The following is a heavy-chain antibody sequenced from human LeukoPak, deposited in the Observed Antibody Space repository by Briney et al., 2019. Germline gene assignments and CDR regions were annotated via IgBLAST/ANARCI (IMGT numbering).Heavy chain of an antibody. V-gene: IGHV3-7*02. CDR2: IKQDGSET. D-gene: IGHD5-12*01. CDR1: EFTFSGCW. J-gene: IGHJ4*02. CDR3: ARAQWRRPDY. Sequence: GGSLRLSCAASEFTFSGCWMSWFRQAPGKGLEWVATIKQDGSETDYVDSVKGRFTISRDNAKNSLYLQMNSLRIEDTAVYYCARAQWRRPDYWGQGTLVTVSS.